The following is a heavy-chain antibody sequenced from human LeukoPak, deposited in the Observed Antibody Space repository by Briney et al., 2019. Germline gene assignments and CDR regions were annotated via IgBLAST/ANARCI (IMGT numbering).Heavy chain of an antibody. CDR1: GGSISRGGYH. D-gene: IGHD2-2*01. Sequence: PSETLSLTCTVSGGSISRGGYHWDWIRQRPGQGLEWIGCIYHSGNSAYNPSLESRFTISIDTSKNQVSLKLSSVTAADTAMYYCARGYPATVFDYWGLGTLVTVSS. V-gene: IGHV4-31*03. CDR2: IYHSGNS. J-gene: IGHJ4*02. CDR3: ARGYPATVFDY.